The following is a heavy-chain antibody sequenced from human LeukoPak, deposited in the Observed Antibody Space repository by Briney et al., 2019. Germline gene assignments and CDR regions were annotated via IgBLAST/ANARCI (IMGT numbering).Heavy chain of an antibody. Sequence: PSETLSLTCTVSGGSISSYYWSWIRQPPGKGLEWIGSIYYSGSTNYNPSLKSRVTISVDTSKNQFSLKLSSVTAADTAVYYCAREDRLSHHTVFDYWGQGTLVTVSS. V-gene: IGHV4-59*12. D-gene: IGHD3-16*02. CDR1: GGSISSYY. CDR3: AREDRLSHHTVFDY. CDR2: IYYSGST. J-gene: IGHJ4*02.